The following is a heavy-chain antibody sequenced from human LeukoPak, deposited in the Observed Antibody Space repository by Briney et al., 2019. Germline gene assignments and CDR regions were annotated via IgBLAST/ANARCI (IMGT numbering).Heavy chain of an antibody. CDR1: GFTFSSYG. J-gene: IGHJ6*02. CDR2: IRYDGSNK. D-gene: IGHD1-1*01. Sequence: GGSLRLSCAASGFTFSSYGMHWVRQVPGKGLEWVAFIRYDGSNKYYADSVKGRFTISRDNSKNTLYLQMNSLRAEDTAVYYCARAWSYYYYYGMDVWGQGTTVTVSS. V-gene: IGHV3-30*02. CDR3: ARAWSYYYYYGMDV.